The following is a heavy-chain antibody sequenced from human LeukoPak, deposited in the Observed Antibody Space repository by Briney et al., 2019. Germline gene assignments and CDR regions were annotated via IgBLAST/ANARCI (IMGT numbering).Heavy chain of an antibody. CDR3: ARDRGAGGLGVFDY. D-gene: IGHD3-10*01. J-gene: IGHJ4*02. V-gene: IGHV3-66*01. Sequence: PGGSLRLSCAASGFAVSTTYVGWVRQASGKGLEWVSMLYSGGSTYYADSVKGRFTISRDNSKNTVYLQMNTLRAEDTAVYFCARDRGAGGLGVFDYWGQGALVTVSS. CDR2: LYSGGST. CDR1: GFAVSTTY.